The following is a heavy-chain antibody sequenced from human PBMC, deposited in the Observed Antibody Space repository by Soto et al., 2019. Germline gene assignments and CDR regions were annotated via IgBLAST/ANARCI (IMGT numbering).Heavy chain of an antibody. V-gene: IGHV4-30-2*01. CDR1: GGSISSGGYS. J-gene: IGHJ4*02. D-gene: IGHD6-6*01. CDR2: ISHRGST. Sequence: QLPLQESGSGLVKPSQPLSLTCSVSGGSISSGGYSWSWIRQPPGKGLEWIGYISHRGSTYYNPSLKSRVTISVDRSKNQFSLKLSSVTAADTAMYYCASGSHVPHYWGQGTLVPVSS. CDR3: ASGSHVPHY.